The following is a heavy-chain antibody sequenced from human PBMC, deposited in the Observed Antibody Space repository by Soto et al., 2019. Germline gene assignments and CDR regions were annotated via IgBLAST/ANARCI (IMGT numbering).Heavy chain of an antibody. J-gene: IGHJ6*03. V-gene: IGHV3-72*01. CDR3: ATITHYYYYIDV. CDR1: GFIFSDQY. Sequence: EVQLVESGGGLVQPGGSLRLSCAASGFIFSDQYMDWVRQAPGKGLEWVGRTRNKANRYTTEYAASVKGRFTISGDDSMNSLHLQLNSVETEDTAVYYGATITHYYYYIDVWGNGTTVTVSS. CDR2: TRNKANRYTT. D-gene: IGHD1-20*01.